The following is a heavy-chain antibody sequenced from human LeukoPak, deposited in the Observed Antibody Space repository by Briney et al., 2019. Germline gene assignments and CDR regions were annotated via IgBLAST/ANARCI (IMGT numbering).Heavy chain of an antibody. CDR1: GFTFSSYE. CDR3: ARAGYCTNGVCYKSYYGMDV. Sequence: GSLRLSCAASGFTFSSYEMNWVRQAPGKGLEWVSYISSSGSTIYYADSVKGRFTISRDNAKNSLYLQMNSLRAEDTAVYYCARAGYCTNGVCYKSYYGMDVWGQGTTVTVSS. CDR2: ISSSGSTI. J-gene: IGHJ6*02. D-gene: IGHD2-8*01. V-gene: IGHV3-48*03.